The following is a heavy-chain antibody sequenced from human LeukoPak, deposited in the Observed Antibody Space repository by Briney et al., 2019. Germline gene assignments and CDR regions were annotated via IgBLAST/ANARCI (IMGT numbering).Heavy chain of an antibody. CDR2: IYYSGST. CDR1: GGSISSYY. V-gene: IGHV4-59*01. CDR3: ARGEFKPARHYYYYYMDV. J-gene: IGHJ6*03. D-gene: IGHD6-6*01. Sequence: SETLSLTCTVSGGSISSYYWSWIRQPPGKGLEWIGYIYYSGSTNYNPSLKSRVTISVDTSKNQFSLKLSSVTAADTAVYYCARGEFKPARHYYYYYMDVWGKGTTVTVSS.